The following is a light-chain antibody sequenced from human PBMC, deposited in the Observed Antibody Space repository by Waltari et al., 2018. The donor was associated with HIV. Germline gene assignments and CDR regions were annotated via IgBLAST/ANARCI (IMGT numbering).Light chain of an antibody. CDR2: EDN. CDR3: QSYDNSVLWV. V-gene: IGLV6-57*03. J-gene: IGLJ3*02. CDR1: SGSIASHY. Sequence: NFMLTQPHSVSESPGKTVTISCPRSSGSIASHYVQWYPQRPGSAPTTVIYEDNQRPSGVPDRFSGSIDSSSNSASLTISGLKTEDEADYYCQSYDNSVLWVFGGGTKLTVL.